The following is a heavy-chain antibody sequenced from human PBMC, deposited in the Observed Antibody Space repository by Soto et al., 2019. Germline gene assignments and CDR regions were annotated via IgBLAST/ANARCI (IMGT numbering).Heavy chain of an antibody. Sequence: PGGSLRLSCAASGFTFSSYGMHWVRQAPGKGLEWVAVIWYDGSNKYYADSVKGRFTISRDNSKNTLYLQMNSLRAEDTAVYYCARDRGDYANWFDPWGQGTLVTVSS. CDR1: GFTFSSYG. CDR3: ARDRGDYANWFDP. V-gene: IGHV3-33*01. D-gene: IGHD4-17*01. CDR2: IWYDGSNK. J-gene: IGHJ5*02.